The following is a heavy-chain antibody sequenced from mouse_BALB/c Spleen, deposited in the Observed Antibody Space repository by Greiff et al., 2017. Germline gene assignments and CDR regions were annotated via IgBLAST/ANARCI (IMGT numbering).Heavy chain of an antibody. CDR2: ISSGGSYT. CDR1: GFTFSSYG. V-gene: IGHV5-6*01. Sequence: DVQLVESGGDLVKPGGSLKLSCAASGFTFSSYGMSWVRQTPDKRLEWVATISSGGSYTYYPDSVKGRFTISRDNAKNTLYLQMSSLKSEDTAMYYCARHPGFDYWGQGTTLTVSS. CDR3: ARHPGFDY. J-gene: IGHJ2*01.